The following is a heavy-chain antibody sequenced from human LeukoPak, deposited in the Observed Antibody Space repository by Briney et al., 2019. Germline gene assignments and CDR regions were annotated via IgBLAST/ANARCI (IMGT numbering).Heavy chain of an antibody. Sequence: GGSLRLSCAASGFTFSSYAMSWVRQAPGKGLEWVSSISSSSSYIYYADSVKGRFTISRDNAKNSLYLQMNSLRAEDTAVFYCARPCSGGSCYQGYWGQGTLVTVSS. CDR2: ISSSSSYI. V-gene: IGHV3-21*01. CDR3: ARPCSGGSCYQGY. J-gene: IGHJ4*02. D-gene: IGHD2-15*01. CDR1: GFTFSSYA.